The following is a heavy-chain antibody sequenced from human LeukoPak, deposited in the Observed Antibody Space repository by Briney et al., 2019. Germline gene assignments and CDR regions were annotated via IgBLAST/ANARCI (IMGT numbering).Heavy chain of an antibody. CDR2: ISSSGSTI. CDR3: AGAVAGKGVYVY. V-gene: IGHV3-48*03. D-gene: IGHD6-19*01. Sequence: GGCLRLAWAAAGFTVGVYEMNGVGQAPGRGRGGVSYISSSGSTIYCADSVKGRFTISKDNAKNSVYLQMNSLRAEDTAVYYCAGAVAGKGVYVYWGQGTLVTVSS. J-gene: IGHJ4*02. CDR1: GFTVGVYE.